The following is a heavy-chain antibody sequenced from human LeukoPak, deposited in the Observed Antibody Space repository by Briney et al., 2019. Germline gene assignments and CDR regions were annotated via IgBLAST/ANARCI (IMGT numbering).Heavy chain of an antibody. D-gene: IGHD2-2*01. CDR2: INPNSGGT. Sequence: ASVKVSCKASGYTFTSYYMHWVRQAPGQGLEWMGWINPNSGGTNYAQKFQGRVTMTRDTSISTAYMELSRLRSDDTAVYYCARDLVVVPAAMPNHYYYGMDVWGQGTTVTVSS. CDR3: ARDLVVVPAAMPNHYYYGMDV. J-gene: IGHJ6*02. V-gene: IGHV1-2*02. CDR1: GYTFTSYY.